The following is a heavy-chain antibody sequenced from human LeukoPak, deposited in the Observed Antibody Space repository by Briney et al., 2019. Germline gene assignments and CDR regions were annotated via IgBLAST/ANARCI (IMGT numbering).Heavy chain of an antibody. CDR1: GFTVSSNS. CDR3: VREGTV. V-gene: IGHV3-66*01. D-gene: IGHD4-11*01. CDR2: IYSGGST. Sequence: PGGSLRLSCAASGFTVSSNSMSWVRQAPGKGLEWVSIIYSGGSTYNADSVKGRFTISRDNSKNTLYLQMNSLRAEDTAVYYCVREGTVRGQGTLVTVSS. J-gene: IGHJ4*02.